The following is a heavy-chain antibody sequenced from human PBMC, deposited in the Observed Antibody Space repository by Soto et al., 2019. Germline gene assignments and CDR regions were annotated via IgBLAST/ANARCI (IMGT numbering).Heavy chain of an antibody. Sequence: EVQLLESGGGLVQPGGSLRLSCAASGFTFRSYPMTWVRQAPGKGLEWLSVISGSGGSAYYADSVKGRFTISRDNSKNTLYLQMNSLRVEDTAVYYCAKALKGDSYYEMDVWGQGTTVTVSS. J-gene: IGHJ6*02. CDR2: ISGSGGSA. V-gene: IGHV3-23*01. CDR3: AKALKGDSYYEMDV. CDR1: GFTFRSYP.